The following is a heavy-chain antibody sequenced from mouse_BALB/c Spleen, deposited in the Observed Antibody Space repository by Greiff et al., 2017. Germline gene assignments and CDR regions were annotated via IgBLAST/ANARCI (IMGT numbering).Heavy chain of an antibody. J-gene: IGHJ3*01. CDR3: ARDYGSSYEAY. CDR1: GYTFTSYW. CDR2: INPSTGYT. V-gene: IGHV1-7*01. Sequence: QVQLQQSGAELAKPGASVKMSCKASGYTFTSYWMHWVKQRPGQGLEWIGYINPSTGYTEYNQNFKDKATLTADKSSSTAYMQLSSLTSEDSAVYYCARDYGSSYEAYWGQGTLVTVSA. D-gene: IGHD1-1*01.